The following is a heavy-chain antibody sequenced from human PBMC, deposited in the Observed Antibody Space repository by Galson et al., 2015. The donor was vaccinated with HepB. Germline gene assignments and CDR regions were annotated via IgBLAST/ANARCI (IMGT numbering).Heavy chain of an antibody. J-gene: IGHJ4*02. V-gene: IGHV5-10-1*01. CDR1: GYSFTSYW. CDR3: ASMWYYYDSSGYYPAKISDY. CDR2: IDPSDSYT. Sequence: QSGAEVKKPGESLRISCKGSGYSFTSYWISWVRQMPGKGLEWMGRIDPSDSYTNYSPSFQGHVTISADKSISTASLQWSSLKASDTAMYYCASMWYYYDSSGYYPAKISDYWGQGTLVTVSS. D-gene: IGHD3-22*01.